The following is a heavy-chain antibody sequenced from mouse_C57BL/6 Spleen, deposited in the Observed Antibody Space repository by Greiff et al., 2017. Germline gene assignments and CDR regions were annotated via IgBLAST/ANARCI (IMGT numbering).Heavy chain of an antibody. CDR2: IDPEDGDT. J-gene: IGHJ2*01. Sequence: EVQLVESGAELVRPGASVKLSCTASGFTIKDYYMHWVKQRPEQGLEWIGRIDPEDGDTEYAPKFQGKATMTADTSANTVYLQLSSLTSEDSAAEYGTTWVVDFDYWGKGTTLTVSS. V-gene: IGHV14-1*01. D-gene: IGHD1-1*01. CDR3: TTWVVDFDY. CDR1: GFTIKDYY.